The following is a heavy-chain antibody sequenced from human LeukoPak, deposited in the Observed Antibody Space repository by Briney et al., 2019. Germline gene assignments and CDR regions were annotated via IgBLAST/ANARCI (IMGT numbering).Heavy chain of an antibody. D-gene: IGHD6-6*01. CDR2: ISWNSDSI. CDR1: GFTFDNYA. CDR3: ASDLGGQLAHWGYYYYYYMDV. J-gene: IGHJ6*03. V-gene: IGHV3-9*01. Sequence: GGSVRLSCAASGFTFDNYAMYWVRQAPGKGLEWVSVISWNSDSIDYADSVKGRFTISRDNAKNSLYLQMNSLRAEETAVYYFASDLGGQLAHWGYYYYYYMDVWGKGTTVTVSS.